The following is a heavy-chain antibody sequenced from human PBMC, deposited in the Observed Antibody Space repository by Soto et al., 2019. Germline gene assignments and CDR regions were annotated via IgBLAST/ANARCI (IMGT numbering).Heavy chain of an antibody. D-gene: IGHD5-12*01. CDR1: GGSISSVGYY. J-gene: IGHJ6*03. CDR3: ARLPSGYDSPITHYFMDV. CDR2: IYYSGST. Sequence: SETLSLTCTVSGGSISSVGYYWSWIRHHPGKGLEWIGYIYYSGSTYYNPSLKSRGTISVDTSKNQFSLKLSSVTAADTAVYYCARLPSGYDSPITHYFMDVWGKGTTVTVSS. V-gene: IGHV4-31*03.